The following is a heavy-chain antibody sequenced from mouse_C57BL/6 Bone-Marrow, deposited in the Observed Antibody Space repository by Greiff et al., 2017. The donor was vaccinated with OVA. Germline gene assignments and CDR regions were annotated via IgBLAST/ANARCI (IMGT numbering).Heavy chain of an antibody. CDR2: INPGSGGT. J-gene: IGHJ4*01. CDR1: GYAFTNYL. CDR3: ARGGVYAMDY. V-gene: IGHV1-54*01. Sequence: VQLQQSGAELVRPGTSVKVSCKASGYAFTNYLLEWVKQRPGQGLEWIGVINPGSGGTNYNEKFKGKATLTADKSSSTAYMQLSSLTSEDSAVYFCARGGVYAMDYWGQGTSVTVSS.